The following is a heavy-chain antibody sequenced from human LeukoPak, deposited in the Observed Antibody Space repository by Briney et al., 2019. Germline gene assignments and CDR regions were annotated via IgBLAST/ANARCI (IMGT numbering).Heavy chain of an antibody. D-gene: IGHD2-21*02. Sequence: PGGSLRLSCAASGFTFSSNAVRWVRQAPGKGLEWVSAISSSGGATYYADSVKGRFTISRDNSKNTASLQMNSLRAEDTAVYFCAGTAGHYYFDYWGQGTLVTVSS. CDR1: GFTFSSNA. V-gene: IGHV3-23*01. J-gene: IGHJ4*02. CDR3: AGTAGHYYFDY. CDR2: ISSSGGAT.